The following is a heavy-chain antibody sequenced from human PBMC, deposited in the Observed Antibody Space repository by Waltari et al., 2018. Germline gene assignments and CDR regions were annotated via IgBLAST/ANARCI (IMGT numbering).Heavy chain of an antibody. CDR3: AKEGFSSSWANAFDI. CDR1: GFSVSSYG. CDR2: ISYDGSNK. J-gene: IGHJ3*02. V-gene: IGHV3-30*18. Sequence: QVQLVESGGGVVQPARSLRLSCATAGFSVSSYGMPWVRQAPGKGLEWVAVISYDGSNKYYADSVKGRFTISRDNSKNTLYLQMNSRRAEDTAVYYCAKEGFSSSWANAFDIWSQGTMVTVSS. D-gene: IGHD6-13*01.